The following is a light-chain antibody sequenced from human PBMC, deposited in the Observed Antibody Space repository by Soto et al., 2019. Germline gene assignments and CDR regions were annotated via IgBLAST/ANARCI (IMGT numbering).Light chain of an antibody. J-gene: IGLJ3*02. CDR2: EVR. Sequence: QSALTQPASVSGSPGQSITVSCTGTNTDVGGYNYVSWYQHRPGKAPRLMIYEVRNRLSGVSNRFSGSKSGNTASLTISGLQSEDEADYYCAPWDDSLNGWVFGGGTKLTVL. CDR1: NTDVGGYNY. CDR3: APWDDSLNGWV. V-gene: IGLV2-14*01.